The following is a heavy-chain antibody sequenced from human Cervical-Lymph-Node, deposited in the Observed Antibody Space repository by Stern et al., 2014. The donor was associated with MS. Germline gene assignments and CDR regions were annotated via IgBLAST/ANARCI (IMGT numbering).Heavy chain of an antibody. CDR2: ISYDGSNE. Sequence: VQLVESGGGVVQPGRTLRLSCAASGFTFNSYGMHWVRQAPGQGLERVTLISYDGSNEYYADSAQGRLTTLRDNSKKKVYLQMNSLRPDDTAVYYCARPRGPYFFRGNHHYFGMDVWGQGARVSVSS. CDR1: GFTFNSYG. CDR3: ARPRGPYFFRGNHHYFGMDV. D-gene: IGHD3-10*01. V-gene: IGHV3-30*03. J-gene: IGHJ6*02.